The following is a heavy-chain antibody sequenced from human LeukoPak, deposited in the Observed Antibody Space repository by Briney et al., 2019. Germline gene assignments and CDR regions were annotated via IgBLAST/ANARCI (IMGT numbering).Heavy chain of an antibody. V-gene: IGHV1-18*01. Sequence: ASVKVSCKASGGTFSSYAISWVRQAPGQGLEWMGWISTYSGYTNYAQEFQGRVTLTRDTSTTTAYMEVRSLRSEDTAVYYCARDLGYCSFGYIGGCHRKWFDPWGQGTLVTVSS. CDR3: ARDLGYCSFGYIGGCHRKWFDP. D-gene: IGHD2-15*01. CDR1: GGTFSSYA. J-gene: IGHJ5*02. CDR2: ISTYSGYT.